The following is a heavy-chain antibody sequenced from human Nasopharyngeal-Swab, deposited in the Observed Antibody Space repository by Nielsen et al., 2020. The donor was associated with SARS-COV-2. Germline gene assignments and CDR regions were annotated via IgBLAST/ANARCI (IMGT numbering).Heavy chain of an antibody. V-gene: IGHV3-15*01. CDR1: GFTFSNAW. Sequence: GESLKISCAASGFTFSNAWMSWVRQAPGKGLEWVGRIKSKTDGGTTDYAAPVKGRFTISRDDSKNTLYLQMNSLKTEDTAVYYCGYYGDEYYYYYYGMDVWCQGTTVTVSS. CDR2: IKSKTDGGTT. CDR3: GYYGDEYYYYYYGMDV. D-gene: IGHD4-17*01. J-gene: IGHJ6*02.